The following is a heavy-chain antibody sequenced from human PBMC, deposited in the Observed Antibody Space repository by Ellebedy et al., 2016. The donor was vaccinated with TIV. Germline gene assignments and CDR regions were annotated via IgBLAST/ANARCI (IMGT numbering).Heavy chain of an antibody. Sequence: MPAGSLRLSCTVSGASISSYYWRWIRQPPGKGLEWIGYIYYSGSTNYNPSLKSRVTISVDTSKTQFSLKLSSVTAADTAVYYCASESNSGYFDYWGQGILVTVSS. D-gene: IGHD4-11*01. CDR3: ASESNSGYFDY. CDR2: IYYSGST. J-gene: IGHJ4*02. CDR1: GASISSYY. V-gene: IGHV4-59*08.